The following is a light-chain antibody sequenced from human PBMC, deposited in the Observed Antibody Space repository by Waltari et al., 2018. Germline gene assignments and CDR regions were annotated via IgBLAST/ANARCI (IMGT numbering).Light chain of an antibody. CDR3: QQYSSYVT. V-gene: IGKV1-5*03. CDR2: KTS. CDR1: QSIGNW. J-gene: IGKJ1*01. Sequence: DIQMTQSPSTLSAFVGDRVTITCRASQSIGNWLAGYQQKPGKAPKLLIYKTSTLESGVPSTFSGSGSGTEFTLTISSLQPEDFATYYCQQYSSYVTFGQGTEVEVK.